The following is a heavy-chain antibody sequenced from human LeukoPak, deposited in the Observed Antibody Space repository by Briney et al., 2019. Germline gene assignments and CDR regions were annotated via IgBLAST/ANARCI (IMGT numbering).Heavy chain of an antibody. CDR1: GGSISSYY. J-gene: IGHJ4*02. CDR3: ARVIGGYCSSTSCYDEPLFDY. Sequence: PSETLSLTCTVSGGSISSYYWNWIRQPPGKGLEWIGYIYYSGSTYYNPSLKSRVTISVDTSKNQFSLKLSSVTAADTAVYYCARVIGGYCSSTSCYDEPLFDYWGQGTLVTVSS. CDR2: IYYSGST. V-gene: IGHV4-59*12. D-gene: IGHD2-2*01.